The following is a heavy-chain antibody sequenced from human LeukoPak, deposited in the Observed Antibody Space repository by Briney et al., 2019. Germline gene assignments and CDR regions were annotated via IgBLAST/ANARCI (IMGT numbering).Heavy chain of an antibody. Sequence: GGSLRLSCAASGFTFSSYGMHWVRQAPGKGREWVAFIRYDGSNKYYADSVKGRFTISRDNSKNTLYLQMNSLRAEDTAVYYCAKVSLEQWLVPYLDYWGQGTLVTVSS. J-gene: IGHJ4*02. CDR3: AKVSLEQWLVPYLDY. CDR2: IRYDGSNK. D-gene: IGHD6-19*01. CDR1: GFTFSSYG. V-gene: IGHV3-30*02.